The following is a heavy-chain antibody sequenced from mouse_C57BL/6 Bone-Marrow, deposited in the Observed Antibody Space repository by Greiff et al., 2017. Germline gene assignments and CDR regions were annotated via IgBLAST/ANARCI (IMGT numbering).Heavy chain of an antibody. D-gene: IGHD1-1*01. CDR1: GYTFTDYY. J-gene: IGHJ2*01. CDR2: INPYNGGT. Sequence: EVQLQQSGPVLVKPGASVKMSCKASGYTFTDYYMNWVKQSHGKSLEWIGVINPYNGGTSYNQKFKGKATLTVDKSSSTAYMELNSLTSEDSAVYYCARSLFITTVVAYYFDYWGQGTTLTVSS. V-gene: IGHV1-19*01. CDR3: ARSLFITTVVAYYFDY.